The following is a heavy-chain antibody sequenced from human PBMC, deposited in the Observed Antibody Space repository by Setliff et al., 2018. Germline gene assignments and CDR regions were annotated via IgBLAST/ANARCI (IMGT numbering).Heavy chain of an antibody. D-gene: IGHD6-19*01. CDR2: IHYSGSP. CDR1: GGSISSYY. CDR3: ARVSQYSSGWYYYYYGMDV. J-gene: IGHJ6*02. Sequence: SETLSLTCTVSGGSISSYYWNWIRQPPGRGLEWIGYIHYSGSPNYHPSLKSRVSTSVDTSQNQISLKLSSVTAADTAVYYCARVSQYSSGWYYYYYGMDVWGQGTTVTVSS. V-gene: IGHV4-59*01.